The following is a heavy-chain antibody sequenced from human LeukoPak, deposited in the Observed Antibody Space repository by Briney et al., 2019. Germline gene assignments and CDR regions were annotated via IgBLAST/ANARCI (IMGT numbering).Heavy chain of an antibody. V-gene: IGHV4-34*01. CDR3: ARLYSSGWYRIDY. J-gene: IGHJ4*02. CDR2: INHSGST. CDR1: GGSFSGYY. D-gene: IGHD6-19*01. Sequence: SETLSLTCAVYGGSFSGYYWGWIRQPPGKGLEWIGEINHSGSTNYNPSLKSRVTISVDTSKNQFSLKLSSVTVADTAVYYCARLYSSGWYRIDYWGQGTLVTVSS.